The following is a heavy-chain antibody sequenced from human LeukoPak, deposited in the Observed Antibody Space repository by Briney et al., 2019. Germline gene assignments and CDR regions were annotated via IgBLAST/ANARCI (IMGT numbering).Heavy chain of an antibody. Sequence: GGSLRLSCAASGFTFSSYGMHWVRQAPGKGLEWVAVIWYDGSNKYYAESVKGRFTIFRDNSKNTLYLQMNSLRAEDTAVYYCAREGSSGYFDYWGQGTLVTVSS. V-gene: IGHV3-33*01. CDR2: IWYDGSNK. CDR3: AREGSSGYFDY. J-gene: IGHJ4*02. CDR1: GFTFSSYG. D-gene: IGHD3-22*01.